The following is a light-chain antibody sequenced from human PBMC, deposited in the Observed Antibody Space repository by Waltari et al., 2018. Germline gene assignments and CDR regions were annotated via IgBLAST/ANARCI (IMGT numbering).Light chain of an antibody. V-gene: IGKV3-11*01. CDR2: DAT. CDR3: QQRSNWPVT. CDR1: QNIKTY. J-gene: IGKJ3*01. Sequence: EIVLTQAPATLSLSPGDTDTLSCWASQNIKTYLYWYQQKPGQAPRLLIYDATNRATGVPARFSGSGSWTGFDLTISSLEPEDFAMYYCQQRSNWPVTFGPGSRVDIK.